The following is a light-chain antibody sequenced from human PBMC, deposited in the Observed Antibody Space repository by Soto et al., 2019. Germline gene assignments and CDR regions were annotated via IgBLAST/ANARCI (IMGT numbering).Light chain of an antibody. CDR2: GTS. CDR3: QQCGSSSWT. Sequence: EIVLTQSPGTLSLSPGERATLSCRASQSVTRSYLAWYQQKPGQAPRLLIYGTSSRATGIPDRFSGRGSGTDFTRTISRLEPEDFAVYYCQQCGSSSWTFGQGTKVEVK. CDR1: QSVTRSY. J-gene: IGKJ1*01. V-gene: IGKV3-20*01.